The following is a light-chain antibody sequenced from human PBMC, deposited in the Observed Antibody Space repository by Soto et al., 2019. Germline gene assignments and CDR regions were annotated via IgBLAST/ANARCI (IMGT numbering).Light chain of an antibody. J-gene: IGLJ1*01. Sequence: QSVLTQPASVSGSPGQSITISCTGTSSDVGGYNYVSWYQQHPGKAPKFMIYDVSSRPSAVSNRFSGSKSGNTASLTISGLQAEDEADYYCCSYTTSNTRQIVFGTGTKLTVL. CDR2: DVS. CDR3: CSYTTSNTRQIV. CDR1: SSDVGGYNY. V-gene: IGLV2-14*03.